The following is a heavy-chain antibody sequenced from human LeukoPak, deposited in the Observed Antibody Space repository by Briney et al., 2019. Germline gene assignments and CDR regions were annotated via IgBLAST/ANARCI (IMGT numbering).Heavy chain of an antibody. V-gene: IGHV3-33*01. J-gene: IGHJ4*02. CDR3: ARTALSYDFWSGYYTEYYFDY. CDR1: GFTFSSYG. CDR2: IWYDGSNK. Sequence: PGGSLRLSCAASGFTFSSYGMHWVRQAPGKGLEWVAVIWYDGSNKYYADSVKGRFTISRDNSKNTLYLQMNSLRAEDTAVYYCARTALSYDFWSGYYTEYYFDYWGQGTLVTVSS. D-gene: IGHD3-3*01.